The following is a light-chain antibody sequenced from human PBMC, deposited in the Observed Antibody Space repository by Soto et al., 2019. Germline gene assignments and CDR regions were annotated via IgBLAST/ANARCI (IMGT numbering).Light chain of an antibody. CDR1: QTISSW. Sequence: DIQMTQSHSTLSGSVGDRVTITCRASQTISSWLAWYQQKPGEAPKLLIFAASTLQSGVPSRFSGSGSGTEFTLTISSLQSEDFASYYCQQHKDYPLTFGRGTRLEIK. CDR3: QQHKDYPLT. V-gene: IGKV1-9*01. CDR2: AAS. J-gene: IGKJ5*01.